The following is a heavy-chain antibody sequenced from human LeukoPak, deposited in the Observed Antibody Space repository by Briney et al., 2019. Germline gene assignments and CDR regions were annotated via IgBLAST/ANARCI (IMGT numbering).Heavy chain of an antibody. J-gene: IGHJ5*02. CDR3: ARGYCSSTSCPCDP. V-gene: IGHV3-30-3*01. D-gene: IGHD2-2*01. CDR1: GFTFSSYA. Sequence: GRSLRLSCAASGFTFSSYAMHWVRQAPGKGLEWVAVISYDGSNKYYADSVKGRFTISRDNSKNTLYLQMNSLRAEDTAVYYCARGYCSSTSCPCDPWGQGTLVTVSS. CDR2: ISYDGSNK.